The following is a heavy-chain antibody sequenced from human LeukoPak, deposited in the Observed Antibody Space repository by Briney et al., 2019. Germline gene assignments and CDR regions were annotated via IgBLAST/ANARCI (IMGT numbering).Heavy chain of an antibody. D-gene: IGHD2-15*01. CDR1: GGSISDYY. V-gene: IGHV4-4*07. CDR3: ARVTVVAANYFDT. CDR2: IFTSGST. Sequence: SETLSLTCTVSGGSISDYYWSWIRQPAGKGLEWIGLIFTSGSTDYNPSLKSRVTMSVDKSKNQFSLKLSSVAAADTAVYYCARVTVVAANYFDTWGQGILVTVSS. J-gene: IGHJ4*02.